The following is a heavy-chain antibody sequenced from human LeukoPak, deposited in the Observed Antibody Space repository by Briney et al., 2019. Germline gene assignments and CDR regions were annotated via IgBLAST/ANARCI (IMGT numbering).Heavy chain of an antibody. CDR1: GYTFTSYG. D-gene: IGHD6-13*01. CDR3: ARDRQRIAAAGTRWFDP. V-gene: IGHV1-18*01. Sequence: ASVKVSCKASGYTFTSYGISWLRQAPGQGLEWMGWISAYNGNTNYAQKLQGRVTMTTDTSTSTAYMELRSLRSDDTAVYYCARDRQRIAAAGTRWFDPWGQGTLVTVSS. CDR2: ISAYNGNT. J-gene: IGHJ5*02.